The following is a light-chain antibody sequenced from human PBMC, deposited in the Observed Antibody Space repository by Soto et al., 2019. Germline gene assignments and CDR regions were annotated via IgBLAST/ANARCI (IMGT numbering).Light chain of an antibody. J-gene: IGKJ4*01. V-gene: IGKV3-11*01. CDR2: DAS. Sequence: EIVLTQSPATLSLSPRERATLSCRVRQSFRSYLAWYQQKPGQAPRLLIYDASNRATGIPARFSRSGSGTDFTLTISSLEPEDCAVYYCQQRSNWPSFGGGPKVEI. CDR1: QSFRSY. CDR3: QQRSNWPS.